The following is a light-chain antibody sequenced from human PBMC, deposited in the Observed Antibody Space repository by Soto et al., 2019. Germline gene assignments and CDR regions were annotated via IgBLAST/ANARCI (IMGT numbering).Light chain of an antibody. V-gene: IGKV3D-15*01. Sequence: DIVMTQSAATLSVSPGERDRLXCRSSQSIRTDLAWYQQKSGQGPRLLIYDASTRATGIPARFSGSGSGTEFTLTISSLQSEDFAVYYCQQYNNWPPWTFGQGTKVDIK. CDR1: QSIRTD. J-gene: IGKJ1*01. CDR2: DAS. CDR3: QQYNNWPPWT.